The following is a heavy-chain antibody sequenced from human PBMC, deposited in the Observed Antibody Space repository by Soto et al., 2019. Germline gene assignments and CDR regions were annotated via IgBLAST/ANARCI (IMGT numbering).Heavy chain of an antibody. CDR1: DASFSGYY. D-gene: IGHD6-19*01. Sequence: QVQLQQWGAGLLKPSETLSLTCDVYDASFSGYYWTWLRQPPGKGLEWIGEINHSGSTNYNPSLRSRVTISIDTSKNHLSLNLTSVTTADTALYSCARGHHSGWPIPGYWGQGTLVTVSS. J-gene: IGHJ4*02. V-gene: IGHV4-34*01. CDR2: INHSGST. CDR3: ARGHHSGWPIPGY.